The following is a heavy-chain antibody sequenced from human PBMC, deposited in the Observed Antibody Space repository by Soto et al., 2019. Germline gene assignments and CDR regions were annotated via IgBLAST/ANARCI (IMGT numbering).Heavy chain of an antibody. D-gene: IGHD2-21*02. Sequence: PSETLSLTCAVSGGSISSSNWWSWVRQPPGKGLEWIGEIYHSGSTNYNPSLKSRVTISVDKSKNQFSLKLSSVTAADTAVYYCAVGVAYCGGDCYYYFDYWGQGTLVT. CDR3: AVGVAYCGGDCYYYFDY. V-gene: IGHV4-4*02. J-gene: IGHJ4*02. CDR2: IYHSGST. CDR1: GGSISSSNW.